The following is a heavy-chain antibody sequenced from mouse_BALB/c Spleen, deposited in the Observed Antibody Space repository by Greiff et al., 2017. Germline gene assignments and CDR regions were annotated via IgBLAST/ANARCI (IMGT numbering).Heavy chain of an antibody. D-gene: IGHD1-1*01. CDR2: IDPENGNT. V-gene: IGHV14-1*02. J-gene: IGHJ2*01. CDR3: ARKRSATGGFAY. CDR1: GFNITDYY. Sequence: VQLQQSGAELVRPGALVKLSCKASGFNITDYYMHWVKQRPEQGLEWIGWIDPENGNTIYDPKFQGKASITADTSSNTAYLQLSSLTSEDTAVYYCARKRSATGGFAYWGQGTTLTVSS.